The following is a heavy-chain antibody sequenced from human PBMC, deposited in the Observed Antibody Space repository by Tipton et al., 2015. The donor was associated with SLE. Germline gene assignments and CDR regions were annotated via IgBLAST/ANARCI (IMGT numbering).Heavy chain of an antibody. Sequence: SLRLSCAASGFPFSSYWMSWVRQAPGKGLEWVANIKEDGSEKYYVDSVKGRFTISRDNAKNSLYLQMNSLRVEDTAVYYCVRDEGMGFDYWGQGPLVTVSS. D-gene: IGHD3-10*01. V-gene: IGHV3-7*03. J-gene: IGHJ4*02. CDR3: VRDEGMGFDY. CDR1: GFPFSSYW. CDR2: IKEDGSEK.